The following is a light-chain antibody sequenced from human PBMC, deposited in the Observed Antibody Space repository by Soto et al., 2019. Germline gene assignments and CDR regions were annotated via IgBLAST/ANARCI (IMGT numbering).Light chain of an antibody. J-gene: IGLJ1*01. Sequence: QSALTQPASVSGSPGQSITISCTGTSSDVGGYNAVSWYQQHPGKVPKLMIYEVSNRPSGVSNRFSGSKSGNTASLTISGLQAEDEGDYYCSSYASGSLFFFGTGTKVTVL. V-gene: IGLV2-14*01. CDR1: SSDVGGYNA. CDR3: SSYASGSLFF. CDR2: EVS.